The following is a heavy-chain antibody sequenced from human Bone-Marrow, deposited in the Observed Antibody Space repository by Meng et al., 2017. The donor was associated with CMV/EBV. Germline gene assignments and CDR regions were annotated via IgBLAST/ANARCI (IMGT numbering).Heavy chain of an antibody. J-gene: IGHJ6*01. CDR2: ISYGGDIL. Sequence: GGSLRLSCAAPGFTFSSYSMNWVRQAPGKGLEWVSYISYGGDILDYADSVKGRFTISRDNDENSLYLQMNSLRVEDSATYYCARGHFGMDVWGQGTTVTVSS. CDR3: ARGHFGMDV. CDR1: GFTFSSYS. V-gene: IGHV3-48*04.